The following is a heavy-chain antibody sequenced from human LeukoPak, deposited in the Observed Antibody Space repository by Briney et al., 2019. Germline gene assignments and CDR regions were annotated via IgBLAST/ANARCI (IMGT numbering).Heavy chain of an antibody. V-gene: IGHV3-23*01. D-gene: IGHD3-10*01. CDR1: GFTFSSYA. CDR2: IRGSSDST. CDR3: AKEVRWNMVRGVPEMI. Sequence: GGSLRLSCAASGFTFSSYAMSWVRQAPGKGLEWVSAIRGSSDSTYYADSVKGRFTISGDNSKNTLYLQMNSLRAEDAAVYYCAKEVRWNMVRGVPEMIWGQGTLVTVSS. J-gene: IGHJ4*02.